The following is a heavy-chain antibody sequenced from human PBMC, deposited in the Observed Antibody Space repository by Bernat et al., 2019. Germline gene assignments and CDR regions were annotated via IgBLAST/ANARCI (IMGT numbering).Heavy chain of an antibody. V-gene: IGHV3-33*01. CDR3: ARDAGYSSGWYVSYFDY. Sequence: QVQLVESGGGVVQPGRSLRLSCAASGFTFSICAMHWVRQAPGMGLQWVAVIWFDGSDKYYADSVKGRFTISRDNSKNTLYLQMNSLRAEDTAVYYCARDAGYSSGWYVSYFDYWGQGTLVTVSS. CDR1: GFTFSICA. CDR2: IWFDGSDK. D-gene: IGHD6-19*01. J-gene: IGHJ4*02.